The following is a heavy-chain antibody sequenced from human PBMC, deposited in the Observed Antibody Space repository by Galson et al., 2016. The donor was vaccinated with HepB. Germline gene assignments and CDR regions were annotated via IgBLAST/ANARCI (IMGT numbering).Heavy chain of an antibody. Sequence: SKTDGGTTDYAAPVKGRFAISRDNSKVTLYLQMNRLKTEDTGVYYCTVAASYDFWSGYYMLDPWGQGTLVTVSS. CDR2: SKTDGGTT. D-gene: IGHD3-3*01. CDR3: TVAASYDFWSGYYMLDP. J-gene: IGHJ5*02. V-gene: IGHV3-15*01.